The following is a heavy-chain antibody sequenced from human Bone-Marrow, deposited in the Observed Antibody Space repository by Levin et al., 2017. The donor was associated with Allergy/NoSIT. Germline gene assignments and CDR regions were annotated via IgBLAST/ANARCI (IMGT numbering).Heavy chain of an antibody. V-gene: IGHV3-66*01. Sequence: PGGSLRLSCAASGFTVSNNYMSWVRQAPGKGLEWVSLIYSIGTTKYADSVKGRFTISRDSSKNTVYLQMNSLRAEDTAVYYCAGGRFCSNGGCLDWGQGTLVTVSS. CDR2: IYSIGTT. D-gene: IGHD2-8*01. J-gene: IGHJ4*02. CDR1: GFTVSNNY. CDR3: AGGRFCSNGGCLD.